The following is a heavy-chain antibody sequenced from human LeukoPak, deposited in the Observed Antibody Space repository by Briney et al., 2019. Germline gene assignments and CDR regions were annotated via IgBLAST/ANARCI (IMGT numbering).Heavy chain of an antibody. CDR2: IYYSGST. J-gene: IGHJ6*03. CDR3: ARGYGDYIYYYYYYMDV. V-gene: IGHV4-59*01. CDR1: GGSINNYY. Sequence: SETLSLTCTVSGGSINNYYWTWIRQPPGKRLEWIGYIYYSGSTNYNPSLESRVTISVDTSRNQFSLKLSSVTAADTAVYYCARGYGDYIYYYYYYMDVWGKGTTVTISS. D-gene: IGHD4-17*01.